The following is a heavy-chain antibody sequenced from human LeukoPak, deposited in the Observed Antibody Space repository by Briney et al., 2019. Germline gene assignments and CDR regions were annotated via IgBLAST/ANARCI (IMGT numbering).Heavy chain of an antibody. J-gene: IGHJ4*02. V-gene: IGHV1-2*02. D-gene: IGHD2-2*01. CDR2: INPNSGGT. CDR3: ARGMAYQLLRMVDY. CDR1: GYTFTGYY. Sequence: ASVKVSCKASGYTFTGYYMHWVRQAPGQGLEWMGWINPNSGGTNYAQKFQGRVTMTRDTSISTVYMELSRLRSDDTAVYYCARGMAYQLLRMVDYWGQGTLVTVSS.